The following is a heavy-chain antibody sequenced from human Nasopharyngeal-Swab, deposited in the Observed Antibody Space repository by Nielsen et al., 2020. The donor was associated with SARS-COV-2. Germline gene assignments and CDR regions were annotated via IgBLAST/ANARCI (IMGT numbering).Heavy chain of an antibody. Sequence: GESLKISCAASGFSFSTNSMTWVRQAPGKGLEWVSSISSAGSDLNYADSVKGRFTISRDNAENSLFLQMSSPRAEDTAVYYCARGEVWFGERYAFDIWGQGTMVTVSS. CDR1: GFSFSTNS. CDR3: ARGEVWFGERYAFDI. V-gene: IGHV3-21*01. D-gene: IGHD3-10*01. CDR2: ISSAGSDL. J-gene: IGHJ3*02.